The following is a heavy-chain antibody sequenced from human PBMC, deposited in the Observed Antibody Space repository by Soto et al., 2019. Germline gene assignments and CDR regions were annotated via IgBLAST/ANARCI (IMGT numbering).Heavy chain of an antibody. D-gene: IGHD3-16*01. Sequence: ASVKVSCKASGYGFTRYGIAWARQAPGQGLEWMGWINTYNGNTNYAQNLQGRVTLTTDTSTSTAYMELTSLRSNDTAIYYCAMVDVYVTPSPQDVWGQGTTVTVSS. CDR3: AMVDVYVTPSPQDV. V-gene: IGHV1-18*01. CDR1: GYGFTRYG. J-gene: IGHJ6*02. CDR2: INTYNGNT.